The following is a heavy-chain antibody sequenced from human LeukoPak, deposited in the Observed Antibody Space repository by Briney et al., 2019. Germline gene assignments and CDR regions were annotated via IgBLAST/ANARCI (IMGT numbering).Heavy chain of an antibody. CDR3: ARLLPSNYLNWFDS. D-gene: IGHD4/OR15-4a*01. CDR2: IYHSGST. J-gene: IGHJ5*01. Sequence: SETLSLTCAVSGYSISSGYYWGWIRQPPGKGLEWIGSIYHSGSTYYNPSLKSRVTISVDTSKNQFSLKLSSVTAADTAVYYCARLLPSNYLNWFDSWGQGTLVTVSS. CDR1: GYSISSGYY. V-gene: IGHV4-38-2*01.